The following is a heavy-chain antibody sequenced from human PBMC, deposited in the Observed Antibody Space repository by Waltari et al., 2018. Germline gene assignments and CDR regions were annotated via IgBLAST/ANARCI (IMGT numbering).Heavy chain of an antibody. D-gene: IGHD1-26*01. CDR2: IWYDGSNK. CDR1: GFTFSSYG. J-gene: IGHJ4*02. Sequence: QVQLVESGGGVVQPGRSLRLSCAASGFTFSSYGMHWVRQAPGKGLEWVAVIWYDGSNKYYADAVKGRFTVSRDNAKNSLYLQMNSRRVEDTAVYYCARDWEGDRPNFDYWGQGTLVTVSS. V-gene: IGHV3-33*01. CDR3: ARDWEGDRPNFDY.